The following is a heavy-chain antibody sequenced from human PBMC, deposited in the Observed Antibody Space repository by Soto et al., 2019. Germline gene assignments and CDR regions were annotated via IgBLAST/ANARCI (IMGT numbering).Heavy chain of an antibody. J-gene: IGHJ3*02. D-gene: IGHD2-15*01. CDR1: GFTFSSYS. V-gene: IGHV3-48*02. CDR2: ISSSSSTI. Sequence: CVFQRLSCAVSGFTFSSYSMNWIRQKPGNGLECLSYISSSSSTIYYGDSVKGRITVSRDNAKNSLYLQMNSLRDEDTAVYYCARSFCSGGNCYSSDTFDICGQGPIVSVSS. CDR3: ARSFCSGGNCYSSDTFDI.